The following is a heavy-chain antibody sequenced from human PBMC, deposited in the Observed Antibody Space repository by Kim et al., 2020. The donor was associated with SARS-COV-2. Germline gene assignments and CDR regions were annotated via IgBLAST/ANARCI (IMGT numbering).Heavy chain of an antibody. CDR3: ATRENYDFWSGYYSLLDYYYYMDV. Sequence: GGSLRLSCAASGFTFSSYAMSWVRQAPGKGLEWVSAISGSGGSTYYADSVKGRFTISRDNSKNTLYLQMNSLRAEDTAVYYCATRENYDFWSGYYSLLDYYYYMDVWGKGTTVTVSS. CDR1: GFTFSSYA. J-gene: IGHJ6*03. V-gene: IGHV3-23*01. D-gene: IGHD3-3*01. CDR2: ISGSGGST.